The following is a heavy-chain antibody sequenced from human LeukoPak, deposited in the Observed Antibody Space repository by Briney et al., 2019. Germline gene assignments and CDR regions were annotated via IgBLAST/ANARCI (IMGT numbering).Heavy chain of an antibody. CDR1: GFTFSSYS. D-gene: IGHD2-8*02. J-gene: IGHJ6*03. V-gene: IGHV3-21*01. CDR3: ASLPRGLTGGYMDV. Sequence: GGSLRLSCAASGFTFSSYSMNWVRQAPGKGLEWVSPISSSSSYIYYADSVKGRFTISRDNAKNSLYLQMNSLRAEDTAVYYCASLPRGLTGGYMDVWGKGTTVTVSS. CDR2: ISSSSSYI.